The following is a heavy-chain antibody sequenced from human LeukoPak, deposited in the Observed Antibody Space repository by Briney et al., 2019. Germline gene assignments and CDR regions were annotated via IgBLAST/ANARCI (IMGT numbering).Heavy chain of an antibody. Sequence: GGSLRLSCAASGFTFSSYSMTWVRQAPGKGLEWVSSISSSSSYIYYADSVKGRFTISRDNAKNSLYLQMNSLRAEDTAVYYCARGAPYYDFWSGPSGDNWFDPWGQGTLVTVSS. D-gene: IGHD3-3*01. CDR1: GFTFSSYS. CDR3: ARGAPYYDFWSGPSGDNWFDP. V-gene: IGHV3-21*01. CDR2: ISSSSSYI. J-gene: IGHJ5*02.